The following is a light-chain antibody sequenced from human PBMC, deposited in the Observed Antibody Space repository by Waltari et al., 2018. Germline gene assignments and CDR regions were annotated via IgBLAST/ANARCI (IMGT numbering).Light chain of an antibody. V-gene: IGLV2-14*01. Sequence: QSALTQPASVSGSPGQSITIYCTGTSSDVGCSNSSSWYQHHPGKAPKLMIYEVSNRPLGVSNRFSGSKSGNTASLTISGLQAKDEADSYCSSYTSSVTVVFGGGTRLTVL. CDR3: SSYTSSVTVV. CDR2: EVS. J-gene: IGLJ2*01. CDR1: SSDVGCSNS.